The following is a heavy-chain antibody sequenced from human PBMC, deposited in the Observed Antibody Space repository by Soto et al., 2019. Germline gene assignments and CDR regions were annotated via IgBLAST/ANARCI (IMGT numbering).Heavy chain of an antibody. V-gene: IGHV4-39*01. J-gene: IGHJ5*02. CDR2: IYYSGST. Sequence: SETLSLTCTVSGGSISTYYWGWIRQPPGKGLEWIGSIYYSGSTYYNPSLKSRVTISVDTSKNQFSLKLSSVTAADTAVYYCARSGGITMVRGVIITGNWFDPWGQGTLVTVSS. CDR1: GGSISTYY. D-gene: IGHD3-10*01. CDR3: ARSGGITMVRGVIITGNWFDP.